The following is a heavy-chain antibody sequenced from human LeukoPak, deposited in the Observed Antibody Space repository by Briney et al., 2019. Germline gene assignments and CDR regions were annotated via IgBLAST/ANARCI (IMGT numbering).Heavy chain of an antibody. D-gene: IGHD3-16*02. Sequence: GASVKVSCKASGYTITSYAMNWVRQAPGQGLEWMGWINTNTGNPTYAQGFTGRFVFSLDTSVSTAYLQISSLKAEDTAVYYCARALGDYVWGSYRGPYYYYYMDVWGKGTTVTVSS. CDR1: GYTITSYA. CDR2: INTNTGNP. CDR3: ARALGDYVWGSYRGPYYYYYMDV. V-gene: IGHV7-4-1*02. J-gene: IGHJ6*03.